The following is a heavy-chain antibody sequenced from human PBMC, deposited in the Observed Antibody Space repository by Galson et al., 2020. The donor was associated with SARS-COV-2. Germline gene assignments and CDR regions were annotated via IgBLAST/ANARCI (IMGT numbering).Heavy chain of an antibody. Sequence: SETLSLTCTVSGGSISSSLYYWGWIRQPPGKGLAWIGSIYYSGSTYYNPSLKSRVTISVDTSKNQFSLKLNSVTAADTAVYYCARRRGYDILTGSGDWFDPWGQGTLVTVSS. V-gene: IGHV4-39*01. D-gene: IGHD3-9*01. CDR1: GGSISSSLYY. CDR2: IYYSGST. J-gene: IGHJ5*02. CDR3: ARRRGYDILTGSGDWFDP.